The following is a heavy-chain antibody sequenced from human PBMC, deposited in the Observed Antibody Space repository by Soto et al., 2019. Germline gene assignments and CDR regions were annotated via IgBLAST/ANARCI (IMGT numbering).Heavy chain of an antibody. Sequence: GGSLRLSCAASGFTVSNAWMSCCRQAPGKGLEWVGRIKSKTDGGTTDYAAPVKGRFTISRDDSKNTLYLQMNSLKTEDTAVYYCTTFPLLYYYDSSGYSPPCYWGQGTLVTVSS. D-gene: IGHD3-22*01. CDR2: IKSKTDGGTT. CDR1: GFTVSNAW. J-gene: IGHJ4*02. V-gene: IGHV3-15*01. CDR3: TTFPLLYYYDSSGYSPPCY.